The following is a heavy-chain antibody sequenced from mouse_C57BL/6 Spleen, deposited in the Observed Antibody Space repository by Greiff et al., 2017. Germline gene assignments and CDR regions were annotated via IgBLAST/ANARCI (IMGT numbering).Heavy chain of an antibody. CDR2: INPSSGYT. CDR3: ARELGPAWFAY. V-gene: IGHV1-4*01. CDR1: GYTFTSYT. D-gene: IGHD4-1*01. Sequence: VQLQQSGAELARPGASVKMSCKASGYTFTSYTMHWVKQRPGQGLEWIGYINPSSGYTKYNQKFKDKATLTADKSSSTAYMQLSSLTSEDSAVYYCARELGPAWFAYWGQGTLVTVSA. J-gene: IGHJ3*01.